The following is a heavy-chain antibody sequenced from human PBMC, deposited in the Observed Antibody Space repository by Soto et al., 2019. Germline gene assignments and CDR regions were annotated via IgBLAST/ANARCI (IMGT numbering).Heavy chain of an antibody. J-gene: IGHJ6*03. Sequence: HPGGSLRLSCAASGFTFSSYGMHWVRQAPGKGLEWVAVIWYDGSNKYYADSVKGRFTISRDNSKNTLYLQMNSLRAEDTAVYYCARDGYCSGGSCYSLAGYYYYMDVWGKGTTVTVSS. V-gene: IGHV3-33*01. D-gene: IGHD2-15*01. CDR3: ARDGYCSGGSCYSLAGYYYYMDV. CDR1: GFTFSSYG. CDR2: IWYDGSNK.